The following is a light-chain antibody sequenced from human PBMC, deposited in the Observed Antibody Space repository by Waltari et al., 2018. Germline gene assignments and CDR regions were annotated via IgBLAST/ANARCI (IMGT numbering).Light chain of an antibody. CDR2: DAY. J-gene: IGKJ4*01. V-gene: IGKV3D-15*01. CDR1: QSVSSR. CDR3: QQESNWSLT. Sequence: EIVMTQSPASLSLSPGETATLSCRASQSVSSRLGWYQQKPGQPPRLLIYDAYKRATGIPDRFSCSGYVTDFTFTISSLEPEDVAIYFCQQESNWSLTFGGGTKVEIK.